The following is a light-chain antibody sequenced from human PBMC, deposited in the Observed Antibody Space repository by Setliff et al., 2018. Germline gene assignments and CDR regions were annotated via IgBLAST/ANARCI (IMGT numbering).Light chain of an antibody. J-gene: IGLJ1*01. Sequence: LTQPASVSGSPGQSITISCTGTSSDVGGYNYVSWYQQHPGKAPKLMIYDVSKRPSGVSNRFSGSKSGNTASLTISGLQAEDEADYYCSSYTSSSTPYVFGTGTKGTVL. CDR1: SSDVGGYNY. CDR3: SSYTSSSTPYV. CDR2: DVS. V-gene: IGLV2-14*01.